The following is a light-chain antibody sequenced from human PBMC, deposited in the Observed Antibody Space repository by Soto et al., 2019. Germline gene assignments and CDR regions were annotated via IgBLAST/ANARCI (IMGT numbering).Light chain of an antibody. CDR1: QSISIY. J-gene: IGKJ2*03. CDR2: AAS. CDR3: QQSYSTAKS. V-gene: IGKV1-39*01. Sequence: DIQMTQSPSSLSASVGDRVTITCRASQSISIYLNWYQQKPGRAPKLLIYAASSLQSGVPSRFSGSGSGTDFTLTISSLQPEDFATYYCQQSYSTAKSFGQGTKLEMK.